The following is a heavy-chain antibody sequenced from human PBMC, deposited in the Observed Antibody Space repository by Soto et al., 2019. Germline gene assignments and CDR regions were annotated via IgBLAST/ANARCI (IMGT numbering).Heavy chain of an antibody. V-gene: IGHV3-30*03. CDR3: VSGGDIGEYSGYDLPLHY. Sequence: GGSLRLSCAASGFTFSSYGMHWVRQAPGKGLEWVAVISYDGSNKYYADSVKGRFTISRDNSKNTLYLQMNSLRAEDTAVYYCVSGGDIGEYSGYDLPLHYWGQGTLVTVSS. J-gene: IGHJ4*02. D-gene: IGHD5-12*01. CDR1: GFTFSSYG. CDR2: ISYDGSNK.